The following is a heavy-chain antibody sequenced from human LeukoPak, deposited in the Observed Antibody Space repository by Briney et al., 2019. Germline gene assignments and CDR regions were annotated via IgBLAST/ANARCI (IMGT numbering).Heavy chain of an antibody. Sequence: SETLSLTCAVSGGSITGHYWNWIRQTPGMRLEWIGYTSYSRTTIYNSYFKGRATMSIDTSKNQLYLNLTSVTATDTAVYYCAKLGHSDGWYLGAFDIWGQETTVIVSS. CDR2: TSYSRTT. D-gene: IGHD6-19*01. J-gene: IGHJ3*02. CDR3: AKLGHSDGWYLGAFDI. CDR1: GGSITGHY. V-gene: IGHV4-59*08.